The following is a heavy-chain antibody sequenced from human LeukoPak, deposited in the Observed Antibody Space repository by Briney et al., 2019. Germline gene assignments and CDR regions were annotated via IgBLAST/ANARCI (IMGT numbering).Heavy chain of an antibody. D-gene: IGHD3-3*01. CDR3: ARVGVGTLAYYDFWSGFFY. J-gene: IGHJ4*02. Sequence: ASVKVSCKASGYTFTGYYMHWVRQAPGQGLEWMGWINPNSGGTNYAQKFRGRVTMTRDTSISTAYMELSRLRSDDTAVYYCARVGVGTLAYYDFWSGFFYWGQGTLVTVSS. CDR2: INPNSGGT. V-gene: IGHV1-2*02. CDR1: GYTFTGYY.